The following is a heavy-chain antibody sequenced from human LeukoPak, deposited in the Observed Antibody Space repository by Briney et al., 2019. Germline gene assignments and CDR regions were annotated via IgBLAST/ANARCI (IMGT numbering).Heavy chain of an antibody. CDR1: GFSFSNYA. J-gene: IGHJ1*01. CDR2: IDGSSSHI. CDR3: ARGYCGGDCYGD. Sequence: GGSLRLSCAASGFSFSNYAMNWVRQAPGEGLEWVSSIDGSSSHIYYADSVKGRFTISRDNTKSSLYLQMNSLRAEDMAVYYCARGYCGGDCYGDWGQGTLVTVSS. D-gene: IGHD2-21*02. V-gene: IGHV3-21*01.